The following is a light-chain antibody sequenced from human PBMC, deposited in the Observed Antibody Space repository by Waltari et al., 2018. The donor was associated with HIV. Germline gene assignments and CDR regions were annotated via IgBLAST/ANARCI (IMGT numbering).Light chain of an antibody. CDR1: SSNIDRNH. CDR3: AAWDHGLTGPNWV. Sequence: QSVLTQPPSTSGTPGQGGTISCSGSSSNIDRNHVYWYLHLPGTTPKLLIYRSDQRPSGVPDRFSASKSGTSASLAISGLQSEDEAVYYCAAWDHGLTGPNWVFGGGTRLTVL. V-gene: IGLV1-47*01. J-gene: IGLJ3*02. CDR2: RSD.